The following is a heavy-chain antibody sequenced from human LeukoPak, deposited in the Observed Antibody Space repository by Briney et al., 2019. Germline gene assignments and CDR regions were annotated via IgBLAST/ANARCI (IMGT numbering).Heavy chain of an antibody. D-gene: IGHD3-22*01. CDR3: AKSNGYGLIDI. V-gene: IGHV4-4*02. J-gene: IGHJ3*02. Sequence: SETLSLTCAVSGGSISSRNWWSWVRQPPGKGLEWIGEIYHSGSTNYNPSLQSRVSISVDKSKNQFSLKLTSVTAADTAMYYCAKSNGYGLIDIWGQGTMVTVSS. CDR1: GGSISSRNW. CDR2: IYHSGST.